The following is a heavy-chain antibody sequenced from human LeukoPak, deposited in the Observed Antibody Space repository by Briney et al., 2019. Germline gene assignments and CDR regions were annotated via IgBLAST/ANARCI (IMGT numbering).Heavy chain of an antibody. J-gene: IGHJ4*02. V-gene: IGHV4-30-2*01. CDR3: ARDSKQGYDSSGLYY. Sequence: SQTLSLTCTVSGGSISSGGYYWSWIRQPPGKGLEWIGYIYHSGSTYYNPSLKSRVTISVDRSKNQFSLNLNSVTAADTAVYYCARDSKQGYDSSGLYYWGQGTLVTVSS. CDR2: IYHSGST. CDR1: GGSISSGGYY. D-gene: IGHD3-22*01.